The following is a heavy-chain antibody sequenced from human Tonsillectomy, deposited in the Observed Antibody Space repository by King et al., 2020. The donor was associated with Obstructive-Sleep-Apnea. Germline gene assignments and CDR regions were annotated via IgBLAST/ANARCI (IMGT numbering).Heavy chain of an antibody. CDR3: AKDGTTVVESPYFDY. J-gene: IGHJ4*02. CDR1: GFSFSTYG. Sequence: VQLVESGGGVVQPGGSLILSCAASGFSFSTYGMHWVRQAPCKGLEWVAFIGYDGNKKYFADSVKGRFTISRDNSKNMLYLQMNSPRVEDTAVYYCAKDGTTVVESPYFDYWGQGTLVTVSS. CDR2: IGYDGNKK. D-gene: IGHD4-23*01. V-gene: IGHV3-30*02.